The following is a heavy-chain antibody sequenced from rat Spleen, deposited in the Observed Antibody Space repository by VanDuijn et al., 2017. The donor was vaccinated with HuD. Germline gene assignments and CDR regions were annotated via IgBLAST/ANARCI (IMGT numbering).Heavy chain of an antibody. V-gene: IGHV2-15*01. Sequence: QVQLKESGPGLVQPSQTLSRTFPVPRFSLTSSRLSWFRQPPGKGLDWIVAICSGGSTDYNSVLKSRLSISRDTSKSQVYLKMNSLQTEDTATYYCARGDYSSPRGGYWGQGVMVTVSS. J-gene: IGHJ2*01. D-gene: IGHD1-2*01. CDR1: RFSLTSSR. CDR3: ARGDYSSPRGGY. CDR2: ICSGGST.